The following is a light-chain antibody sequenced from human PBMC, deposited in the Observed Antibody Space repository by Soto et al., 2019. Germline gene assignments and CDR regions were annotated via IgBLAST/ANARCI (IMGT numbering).Light chain of an antibody. CDR3: QQYNNWPPWT. Sequence: EILKTQSPATLSVSPGERATLSCRASQSVSSNLAWYQQKPGQAPRLLIYGASTRATGIPARFSGSGSGTEFTLTISSLQSEDFAVYYCQQYNNWPPWTFGQGTKV. CDR2: GAS. CDR1: QSVSSN. J-gene: IGKJ1*01. V-gene: IGKV3-15*01.